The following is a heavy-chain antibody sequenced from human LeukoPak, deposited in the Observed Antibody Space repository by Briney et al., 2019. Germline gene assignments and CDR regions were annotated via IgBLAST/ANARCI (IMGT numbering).Heavy chain of an antibody. J-gene: IGHJ5*02. Sequence: ASVKVSCKASGYTFTGYYMHWVRQAPGQGLEWMGWINPNSGGTNYAQKFQGRVTMTRDTSISTAYMGLSRLRSDDTAVYYCAANILVRDIINWFDPWGQGTLVTVSS. CDR2: INPNSGGT. V-gene: IGHV1-2*02. CDR1: GYTFTGYY. D-gene: IGHD3-10*01. CDR3: AANILVRDIINWFDP.